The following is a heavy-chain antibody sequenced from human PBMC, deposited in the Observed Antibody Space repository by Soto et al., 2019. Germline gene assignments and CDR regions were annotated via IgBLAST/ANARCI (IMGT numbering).Heavy chain of an antibody. V-gene: IGHV3-13*01. J-gene: IGHJ6*02. CDR3: TRDRAGYSGYDHYYYGMDV. CDR1: GFNRGLYD. CDR2: IGYTGDT. D-gene: IGHD5-12*01. Sequence: GGSLRLSCVASGFNRGLYDRHWVRQGPGKRLEWVSAIGYTGDTYYLDSVKGRFISSRQNDKNFLSLEMKNLRAEDTAVYYCTRDRAGYSGYDHYYYGMDVWGQGTTVTVSS.